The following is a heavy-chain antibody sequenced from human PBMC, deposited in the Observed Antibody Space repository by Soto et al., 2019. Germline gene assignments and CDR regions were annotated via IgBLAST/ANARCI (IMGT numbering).Heavy chain of an antibody. J-gene: IGHJ4*02. CDR2: IYHSGST. Sequence: WTWIRQPPGKGLEWIGYIYHSGSTFYNPSLRSRVTVSVDMSQSQFSLRLISVTAADTAVYYCARRVIDRGGTFDSWGQGILVTVSS. D-gene: IGHD2-15*01. CDR3: ARRVIDRGGTFDS. V-gene: IGHV4-30-4*08.